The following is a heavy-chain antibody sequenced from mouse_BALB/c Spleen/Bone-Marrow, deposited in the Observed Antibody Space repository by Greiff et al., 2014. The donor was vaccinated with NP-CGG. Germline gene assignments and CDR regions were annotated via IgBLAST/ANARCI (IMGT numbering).Heavy chain of an antibody. J-gene: IGHJ2*01. CDR1: GYTFTSYW. CDR2: IYPGDGDT. CDR3: ARGFPFDY. Sequence: VQLQQSGAELARPGASVKLSCKASGYTFTSYWMQWVKQRPGQSLEWIGAIYPGDGDTRYTQKFKGKATLTADKSSSTAYMQLSSLASEDSAVYYCARGFPFDYWGQGTTLTVSS. V-gene: IGHV1-87*01.